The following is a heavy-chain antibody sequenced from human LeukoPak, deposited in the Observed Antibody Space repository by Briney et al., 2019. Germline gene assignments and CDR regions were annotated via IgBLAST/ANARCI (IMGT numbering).Heavy chain of an antibody. D-gene: IGHD3-16*02. CDR2: IYHSGST. CDR3: ARDHVVGPWGSYRLYYFDY. Sequence: SGTLSLTCAVSGGSISSSNWWSWVRQPPGKGLEWIGEIYHSGSTNYNPSLKSRVTISVDKSKNQFSLKLSSVTAADTAVYYCARDHVVGPWGSYRLYYFDYWGQGTLVTVSS. V-gene: IGHV4-4*02. J-gene: IGHJ4*02. CDR1: GGSISSSNW.